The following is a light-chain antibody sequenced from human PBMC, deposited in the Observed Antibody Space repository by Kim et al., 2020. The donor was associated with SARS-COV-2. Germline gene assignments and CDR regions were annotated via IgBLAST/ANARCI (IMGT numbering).Light chain of an antibody. V-gene: IGKV3-20*01. CDR1: QSLSSAY. CDR2: GAS. Sequence: SPGERATLSGRASQSLSSAYIAWYQQKPGQAPRLLVFGASGRATGIPDRFSGSGSGADFTLSISRLEPEDFAVYYCQQYGGAPRTFGQGTKVDIK. CDR3: QQYGGAPRT. J-gene: IGKJ1*01.